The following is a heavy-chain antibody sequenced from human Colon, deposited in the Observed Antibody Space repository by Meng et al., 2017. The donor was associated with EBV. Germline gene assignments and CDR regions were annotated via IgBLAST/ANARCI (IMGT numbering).Heavy chain of an antibody. D-gene: IGHD2-15*01. J-gene: IGHJ4*02. CDR1: GFTFSDYY. Sequence: QVQLVESGGXXVKPGXSLRLSCAASGFTFSDYYMSWIRQAPGKGLAWVSYISSSGSSTYYAESVKGRFTISRDNAKNSLYLQMNSLRAEDTAVYYCARQGREREIGLGGTVDNGGQGTLVTVSS. CDR2: ISSSGSST. V-gene: IGHV3-11*01. CDR3: ARQGREREIGLGGTVDN.